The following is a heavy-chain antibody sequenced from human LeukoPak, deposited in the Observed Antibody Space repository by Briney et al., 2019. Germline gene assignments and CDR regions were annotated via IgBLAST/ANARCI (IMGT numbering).Heavy chain of an antibody. J-gene: IGHJ6*02. D-gene: IGHD5-18*01. CDR1: GITFSSYD. V-gene: IGHV3-30*18. CDR2: ISYDGSNK. Sequence: GRSPRLSCAVSGITFSSYDMHWVRQAAGKGLEWVAVISYDGSNKNYADSVKGRFTISRDNSKNTLYLQMNSLRAEDTAVYYCAKEIRDTHYYYHGMDVWGQGTTVTVSS. CDR3: AKEIRDTHYYYHGMDV.